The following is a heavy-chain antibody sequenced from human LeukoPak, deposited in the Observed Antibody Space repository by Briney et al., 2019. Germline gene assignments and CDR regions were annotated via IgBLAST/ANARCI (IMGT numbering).Heavy chain of an antibody. CDR3: ARGPLGGAGYYYYGMDV. CDR1: GYTFTGYY. Sequence: ASVKVSCKASGYTFTGYYMHWVRQAPGQGLEWMGWINPNSGGTNYAQKFQGRVTMTRDTSISTAYMELSSLRSEDTAVYYCARGPLGGAGYYYYGMDVWGQGTTVTVSS. V-gene: IGHV1-2*02. J-gene: IGHJ6*02. CDR2: INPNSGGT.